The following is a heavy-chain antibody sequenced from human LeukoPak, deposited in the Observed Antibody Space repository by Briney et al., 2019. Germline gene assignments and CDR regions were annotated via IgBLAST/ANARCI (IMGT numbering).Heavy chain of an antibody. CDR1: GGSISSYY. CDR3: ARHRDSSSWGGFDS. Sequence: SETLSLTCTVSGGSISSYYWSWIRQPPGKGLEWSGYIYISGTNYNPSLKSRGTISVDTSKNQFSLKLSSVTAAETAVYYWARHRDSSSWGGFDSWGQGTLVTVSS. V-gene: IGHV4-4*09. J-gene: IGHJ4*02. D-gene: IGHD6-6*01. CDR2: IYISGT.